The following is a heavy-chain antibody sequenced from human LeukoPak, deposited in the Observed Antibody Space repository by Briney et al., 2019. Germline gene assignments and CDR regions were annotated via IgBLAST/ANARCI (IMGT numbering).Heavy chain of an antibody. D-gene: IGHD3-10*01. J-gene: IGHJ4*02. CDR2: INYDGSTT. CDR1: GFTFNRYW. V-gene: IGHV3-74*01. CDR3: VKKWFGELYYYFDY. Sequence: GGSLRLSCAASGFTFNRYWMHWVRQSPGKGLFWVSRINYDGSTTNYADSVKGRFSISRDNTKNTLYLQMNSLRAEDTAVYYCVKKWFGELYYYFDYWGQGTLVTVSS.